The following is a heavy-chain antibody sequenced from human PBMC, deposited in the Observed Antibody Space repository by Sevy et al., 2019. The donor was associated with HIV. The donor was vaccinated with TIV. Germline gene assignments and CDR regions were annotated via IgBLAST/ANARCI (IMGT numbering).Heavy chain of an antibody. Sequence: GGSLRLSCAASGFTVSSNYMSWVRQAPGKGLEWVSILYSDGRTYYADSVKGRFTISRDNSQNTLYLQMNSLRADDTAVYYCATAMYVQRFQDWGQGTLVTVSS. CDR3: ATAMYVQRFQD. CDR1: GFTVSSNY. CDR2: LYSDGRT. D-gene: IGHD3-16*01. V-gene: IGHV3-53*01. J-gene: IGHJ1*01.